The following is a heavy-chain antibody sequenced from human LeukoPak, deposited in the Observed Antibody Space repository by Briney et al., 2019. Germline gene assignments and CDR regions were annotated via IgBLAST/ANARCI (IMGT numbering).Heavy chain of an antibody. CDR2: IYSGGST. CDR1: GFAVSSYY. V-gene: IGHV3-66*01. D-gene: IGHD3-22*01. Sequence: PGGSLRLSCATSGFAVSSYYMIWVRQAPGKGLEWVSVIYSGGSTYYADSVEGRFTISRDNSENTLYLQMNSLRAEDTAVYYCARAPDGYEAFDIWGQGTMVTVSS. J-gene: IGHJ3*02. CDR3: ARAPDGYEAFDI.